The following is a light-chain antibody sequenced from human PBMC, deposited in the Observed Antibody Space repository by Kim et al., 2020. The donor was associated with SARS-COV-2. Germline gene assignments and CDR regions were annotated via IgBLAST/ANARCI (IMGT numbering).Light chain of an antibody. CDR2: WAS. CDR1: QHILDRSNNKNK. V-gene: IGKV4-1*01. Sequence: IVMTQSPGSLALSLGERATINCKSSQHILDRSNNKNKLAWYQQKPGQPPKLLIYWASTRESGVPDRFSGSGSGTDFTLTISSLEAEDVADYYCQQYYYSPNTFGQGTKL. CDR3: QQYYYSPNT. J-gene: IGKJ2*01.